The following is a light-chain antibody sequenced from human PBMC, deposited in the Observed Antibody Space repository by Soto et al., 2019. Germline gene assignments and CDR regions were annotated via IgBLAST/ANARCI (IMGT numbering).Light chain of an antibody. J-gene: IGLJ2*01. CDR1: SSDVGTHNY. CDR3: SSYAGNNNVL. Sequence: QSALTQPPSASGSPGQSVTISCTGTSSDVGTHNYVSWYQQHPGKAPKLIIFEVSKRPSGVPDRFSASKSGNTASLTVSGLQAEDEGDYHCSSYAGNNNVLFGGGTKVTVL. V-gene: IGLV2-8*01. CDR2: EVS.